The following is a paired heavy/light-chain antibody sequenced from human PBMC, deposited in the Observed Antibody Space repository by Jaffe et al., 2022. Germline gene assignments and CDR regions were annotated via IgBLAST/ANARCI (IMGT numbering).Heavy chain of an antibody. CDR2: IYRTGST. D-gene: IGHD2-15*01. CDR3: ARVWYGGKSGGDF. Sequence: HVHLQESGPGLVKPSETLSLSCGVSGYPIGSGYHWGWIRQPPGKGLEWIGRIYRTGSTDYNPSLASRVAMSVDTSKNEFSLRLTSVTAADTAVYYCARVWYGGKSGGDFWGQGRLVTDSS. CDR1: GYPIGSGYH. J-gene: IGHJ4*02. V-gene: IGHV4-38-2*01.
Light chain of an antibody. Sequence: QSVLTQPPSVSAAPGQKVTISCSGSTSNIGNNYVSWYQQLPGTAPKVLIYDNNERPSGVPDRFSGSKSGTSATLGITGLQTGDEADYYCGTWDSSLSAGVFGGGTKLTVL. V-gene: IGLV1-51*01. CDR1: TSNIGNNY. CDR3: GTWDSSLSAGV. CDR2: DNN. J-gene: IGLJ3*02.